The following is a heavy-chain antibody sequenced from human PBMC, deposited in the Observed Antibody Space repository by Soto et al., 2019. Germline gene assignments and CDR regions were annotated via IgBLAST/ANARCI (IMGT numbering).Heavy chain of an antibody. Sequence: EVQLVESGGGLVQPGGSLRLSCAASGFTFSSYSMNWVRQAPGKGLEWVSYISSSSSTIYYADSMKGRFTISRDNAKNSLYLQMNRLRAEDTAVYYCARRGDYYHHMDVWGKGTTVTVSS. CDR2: ISSSSSTI. CDR3: ARRGDYYHHMDV. CDR1: GFTFSSYS. J-gene: IGHJ6*03. V-gene: IGHV3-48*01.